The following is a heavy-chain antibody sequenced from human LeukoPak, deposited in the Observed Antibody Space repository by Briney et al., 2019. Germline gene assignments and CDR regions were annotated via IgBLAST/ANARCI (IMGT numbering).Heavy chain of an antibody. V-gene: IGHV3-33*06. CDR3: AKVVRELQPFDY. J-gene: IGHJ4*02. CDR2: IWYDGSNK. CDR1: GFTFSSYG. Sequence: PGGSLRLSCAASGFTFSSYGMHWVRQAPGKGLEWVAVIWYDGSNKYYADPVKGRFTISRDNSKNTLYLQMNSLRAEDTAVYYCAKVVRELQPFDYWGQGTLVTVSS. D-gene: IGHD1-26*01.